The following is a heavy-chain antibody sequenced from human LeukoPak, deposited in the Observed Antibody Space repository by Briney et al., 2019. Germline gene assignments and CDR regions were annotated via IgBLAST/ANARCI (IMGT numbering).Heavy chain of an antibody. CDR1: GGSISSYY. Sequence: SETLSLTCTVSGGSISSYYWSWIRQPPGKGLEWIGYIYYSGSTNYDPSLKSRVTISVDTSKNQFSLKLSSVTAADTAVYYCARGTVTLYYYYGMDVWGQGTTVTVSS. CDR2: IYYSGST. CDR3: ARGTVTLYYYYGMDV. D-gene: IGHD4-11*01. V-gene: IGHV4-59*01. J-gene: IGHJ6*02.